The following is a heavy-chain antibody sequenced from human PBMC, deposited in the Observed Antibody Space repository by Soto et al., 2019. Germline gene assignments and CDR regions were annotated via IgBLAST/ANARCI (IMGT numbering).Heavy chain of an antibody. D-gene: IGHD3-3*01. V-gene: IGHV1-69*06. CDR1: GGTFSSYA. CDR3: ESREYYDFWSGYYTPDY. Sequence: QVQLVQSGAEVKKPGSSVKVSCKASGGTFSSYAISWVRQAPGQGLEWMGGIIPIFGTANYAQKFQGRVTITADKSTSTAYMELSSLRSEDTAVYYCESREYYDFWSGYYTPDYWGQGTLVTVSS. CDR2: IIPIFGTA. J-gene: IGHJ4*02.